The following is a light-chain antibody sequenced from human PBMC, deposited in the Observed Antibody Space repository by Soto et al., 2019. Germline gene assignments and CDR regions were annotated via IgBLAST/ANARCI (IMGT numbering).Light chain of an antibody. CDR2: DAS. CDR1: QSVSNN. CDR3: QQYNNWPPWT. Sequence: ILMTQSPATLSVSPGERATLSCRASQSVSNNLAWYQQKPGQAPRLLIYDASTRATGIPARFSGSGSGTEFTLTISGLKSEAFAVYYCQQYNNWPPWTFGQGTKVEIK. V-gene: IGKV3-15*01. J-gene: IGKJ1*01.